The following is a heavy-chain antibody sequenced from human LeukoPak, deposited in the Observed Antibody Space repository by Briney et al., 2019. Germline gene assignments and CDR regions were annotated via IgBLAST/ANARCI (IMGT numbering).Heavy chain of an antibody. D-gene: IGHD7-27*01. Sequence: SETLSLTCTVSGGSISNYYWSWIRQSPGKGLEWIGYIYYTETSYNPSLKSRVTISADTSKNQFSLKLYSVTAADTAVYYCATRKLGNDYWGQGTLVTVSS. V-gene: IGHV4-59*01. J-gene: IGHJ4*02. CDR3: ATRKLGNDY. CDR2: IYYTET. CDR1: GGSISNYY.